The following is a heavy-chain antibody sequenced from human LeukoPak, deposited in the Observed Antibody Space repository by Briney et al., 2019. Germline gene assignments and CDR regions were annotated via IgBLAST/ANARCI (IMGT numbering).Heavy chain of an antibody. Sequence: PGGSLRLSCAASGFTFSSYGMHWVRQAPGKGLEWVSSISSSSSYIYYADSVKGRFTISRGNAKNSLYLQMNSLRAEDTAVYYCARGMTTVTTWFDPWGQGTLVTVSS. J-gene: IGHJ5*02. D-gene: IGHD4-17*01. CDR2: ISSSSSYI. V-gene: IGHV3-21*01. CDR3: ARGMTTVTTWFDP. CDR1: GFTFSSYG.